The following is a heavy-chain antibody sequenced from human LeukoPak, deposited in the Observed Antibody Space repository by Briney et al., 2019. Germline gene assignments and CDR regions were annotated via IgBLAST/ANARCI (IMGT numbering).Heavy chain of an antibody. D-gene: IGHD1-26*01. V-gene: IGHV4-4*07. CDR3: ARDAVVGATPWFDP. Sequence: SETLSLTCTVSGGYTGSHYWSWIRQPAGKGLEWIGRISPSGTTHYNPSLGSRVTMSVDTSNNYFSLRLSSVSAADTAVYYCARDAVVGATPWFDPWGQGTLVTVSS. J-gene: IGHJ5*02. CDR2: ISPSGTT. CDR1: GGYTGSHY.